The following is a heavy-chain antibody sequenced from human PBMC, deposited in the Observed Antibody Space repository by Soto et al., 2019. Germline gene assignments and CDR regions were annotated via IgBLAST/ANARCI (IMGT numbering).Heavy chain of an antibody. CDR2: TSGSGGAA. J-gene: IGHJ6*02. CDR1: GFSFSSFA. Sequence: GGSLRLSCAASGFSFSSFAVNWVRQAPGKGLEWVPVTSGSGGAAYYADSVKGRFTISRDNSKNTLYLQMNNLRAEDTAVYYCAREYDILTGYLGIYYYYGMDVWGQGTTVTVSS. D-gene: IGHD3-9*01. V-gene: IGHV3-23*01. CDR3: AREYDILTGYLGIYYYYGMDV.